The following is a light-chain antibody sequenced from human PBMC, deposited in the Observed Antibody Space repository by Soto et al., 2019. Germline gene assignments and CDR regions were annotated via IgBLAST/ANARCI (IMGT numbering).Light chain of an antibody. CDR3: QQYGSSYT. Sequence: ETVLTQSPGTLSLSPGERATLSCRASQSVSSSYLAWYQQKPGQAPRLLIYGASSRATGILDRFSGSGSVTDFTLTISRLEPEDFAVYYCQQYGSSYTFGQGTKLEIK. J-gene: IGKJ2*01. V-gene: IGKV3-20*01. CDR2: GAS. CDR1: QSVSSSY.